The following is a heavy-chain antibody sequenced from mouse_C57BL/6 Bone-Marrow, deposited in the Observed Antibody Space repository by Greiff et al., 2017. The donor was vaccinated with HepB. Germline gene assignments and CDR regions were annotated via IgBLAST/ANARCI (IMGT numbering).Heavy chain of an antibody. V-gene: IGHV1-18*01. CDR3: ARRDYRYFDV. CDR1: GYTFTDYN. D-gene: IGHD1-1*02. J-gene: IGHJ1*03. Sequence: VQLKESGPELVKPGASVKIPCKASGYTFTDYNMDWVKQSHGKSLEWIGDINPNNGGTIYNQKFKGKATLTVDKSSSTAYMELRSLTSEDTAVYYCARRDYRYFDVWGTGTTVTVFS. CDR2: INPNNGGT.